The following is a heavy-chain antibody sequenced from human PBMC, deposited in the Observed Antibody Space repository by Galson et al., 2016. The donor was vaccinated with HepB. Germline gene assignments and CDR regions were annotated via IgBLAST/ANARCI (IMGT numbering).Heavy chain of an antibody. Sequence: SLRLSCAVSGFTFSSYVMTWVRQAPGKGLEWVSGISGTGGSTYYADSVKGRFTISRDNSKNTLFLQMNSLRAEDTAVYYCAKAPMDRGTAATFDYWGQGTLVTVSS. V-gene: IGHV3-23*01. J-gene: IGHJ4*02. D-gene: IGHD2-15*01. CDR3: AKAPMDRGTAATFDY. CDR2: ISGTGGST. CDR1: GFTFSSYV.